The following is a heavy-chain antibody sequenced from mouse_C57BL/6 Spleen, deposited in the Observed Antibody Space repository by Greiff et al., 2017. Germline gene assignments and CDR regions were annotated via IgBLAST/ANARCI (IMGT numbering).Heavy chain of an antibody. J-gene: IGHJ4*01. CDR2: IRLKSDNYAT. V-gene: IGHV6-3*01. CDR1: GFTFSNYW. Sequence: EVNLVESGGGLVQPGGSMKLSCVASGFTFSNYWMNWVRQSPEKGLEWVAQIRLKSDNYATHYAESVKGRFTISRDDSKSSVYLQMNNLRAEDTGIYYCTGGHYAMDYWGQGTSVTVSS. CDR3: TGGHYAMDY.